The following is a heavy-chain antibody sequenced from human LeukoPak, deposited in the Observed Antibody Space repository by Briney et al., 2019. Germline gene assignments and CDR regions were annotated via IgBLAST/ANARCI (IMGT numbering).Heavy chain of an antibody. CDR1: GFTFSSYW. CDR3: AKEDSSGYGETYDAFDI. D-gene: IGHD3-22*01. J-gene: IGHJ3*02. CDR2: IKQDGSEK. Sequence: GGSLSLSCAASGFTFSSYWMSWVRQAPGKGLEWVANIKQDGSEKYYVDSVKGRFTISRDNAKNSLYLQMNSLRAEDTAVYYCAKEDSSGYGETYDAFDIWGQGTMVTVSS. V-gene: IGHV3-7*01.